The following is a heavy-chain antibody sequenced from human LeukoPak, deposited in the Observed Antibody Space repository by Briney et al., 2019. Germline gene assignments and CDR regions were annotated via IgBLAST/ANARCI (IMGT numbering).Heavy chain of an antibody. CDR2: FDPEDGET. D-gene: IGHD3-3*01. Sequence: ASVKVSCKGSGYTLTEVSMHWVRQAPGKGLEWMGGFDPEDGETIYAQKFQGRVTMTEDTSTDTAYMELSSLRSEDTAVYYCATDYDFWSFDPWGQGTLVTVSS. CDR3: ATDYDFWSFDP. CDR1: GYTLTEVS. J-gene: IGHJ5*02. V-gene: IGHV1-24*01.